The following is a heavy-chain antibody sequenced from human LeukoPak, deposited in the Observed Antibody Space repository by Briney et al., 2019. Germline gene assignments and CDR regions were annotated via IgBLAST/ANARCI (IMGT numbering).Heavy chain of an antibody. D-gene: IGHD3-22*01. CDR1: GYTFADYY. CDR3: ARASSGLYYFDYWGLFDY. CDR2: INPNSGGT. V-gene: IGHV1-2*06. J-gene: IGHJ4*02. Sequence: GASVKVSCKASGYTFADYYIHWVRQAPGQGLEWMGRINPNSGGTNYAQKFQGRVTMTRDTSISTAYMELSSLRSDDTAVYYCARASSGLYYFDYWGLFDYWGQETLVTVSS.